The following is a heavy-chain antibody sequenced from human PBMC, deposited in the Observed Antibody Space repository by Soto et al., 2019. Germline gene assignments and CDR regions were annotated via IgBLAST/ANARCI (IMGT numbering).Heavy chain of an antibody. D-gene: IGHD5-18*01. V-gene: IGHV1-18*01. J-gene: IGHJ4*02. CDR1: GYTFTSYG. CDR2: ISAYNGNT. Sequence: QVQLVQSGAEVKKPGASVKVSCKASGYTFTSYGISWVRQAPGQGLEWMGWISAYNGNTNYAQKLQGRVTMTTDTATSTAYRERRSLRSDDTAVYYCARGTWIQLWLLPFDYWGQGTLVTVSS. CDR3: ARGTWIQLWLLPFDY.